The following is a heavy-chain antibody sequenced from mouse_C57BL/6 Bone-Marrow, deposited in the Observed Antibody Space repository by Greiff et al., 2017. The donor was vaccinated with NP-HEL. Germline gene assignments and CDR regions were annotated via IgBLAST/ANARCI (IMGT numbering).Heavy chain of an antibody. Sequence: VQLQQSGPELVKPGASVKISCKASGYTFTDYNMDWVTQSPGKSLEWIGDINPNTGGTIYNQKFKGKATLTVDKSSSTAYNERRSLTTEDTAVDYCARCQCIPTDWYFDVWGTGTTVTVSS. CDR3: ARCQCIPTDWYFDV. D-gene: IGHD1-1*01. J-gene: IGHJ1*03. CDR1: GYTFTDYN. CDR2: INPNTGGT. V-gene: IGHV1-18*01.